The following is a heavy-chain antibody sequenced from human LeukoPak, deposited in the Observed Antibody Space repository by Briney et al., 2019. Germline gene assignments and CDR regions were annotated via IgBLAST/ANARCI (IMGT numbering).Heavy chain of an antibody. CDR1: GGSIGHYY. J-gene: IGHJ6*02. V-gene: IGHV4-59*01. CDR3: AREDPQTKVPEGMDV. D-gene: IGHD4/OR15-4a*01. Sequence: SETLSLTCTVSGGSIGHYYWSWIRQRPGKGLEWIGYIYYSGTTNYNPSLKSRVTISVDTSKNQFSLKLNSVTAADTAVYYCAREDPQTKVPEGMDVWGQGTTVTVSS. CDR2: IYYSGTT.